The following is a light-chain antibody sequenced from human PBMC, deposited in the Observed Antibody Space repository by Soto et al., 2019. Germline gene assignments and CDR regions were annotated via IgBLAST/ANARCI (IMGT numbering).Light chain of an antibody. CDR3: QHYNSYSEA. Sequence: AIRMTQSPSSLSASTGDRVTITCRASQGISSYLAWYQQKPGKAPKLLIYAAYNLQSGVPSRFSGSGSGTDFTLTISCLQPDDFATYYCQHYNSYSEAFGQGTKGDIK. V-gene: IGKV1-8*01. CDR2: AAY. CDR1: QGISSY. J-gene: IGKJ1*01.